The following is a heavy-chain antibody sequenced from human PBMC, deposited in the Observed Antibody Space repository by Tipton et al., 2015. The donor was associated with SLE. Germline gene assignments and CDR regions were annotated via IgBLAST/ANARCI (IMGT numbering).Heavy chain of an antibody. CDR1: GFTFSSYV. V-gene: IGHV3-64*02. CDR3: VKPEGPYGSGRPYWYFDV. Sequence: SLRLSCAASGFTFSSYVMDWVRQAPGKGLEYVSGISSNGGSTYYADSVKGRFTISRDNSKNTLYLQMGSLRPDDMAVYYCVKPEGPYGSGRPYWYFDVWGRGTLVTVSS. D-gene: IGHD3-10*01. CDR2: ISSNGGST. J-gene: IGHJ2*01.